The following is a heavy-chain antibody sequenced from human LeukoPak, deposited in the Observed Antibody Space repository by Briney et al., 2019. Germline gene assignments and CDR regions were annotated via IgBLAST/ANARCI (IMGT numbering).Heavy chain of an antibody. V-gene: IGHV3-23*01. D-gene: IGHD5-24*01. CDR2: LRGDGDT. CDR1: GFTFSSYA. CDR3: ARSRDGEDFDY. Sequence: GGSLRLSCAASGFTFSSYAMSWVRQAPARGLEWVSSLRGDGDTFYADSVKGRFTISRDISKNTLYLQMNSLRAEDTAVYYCARSRDGEDFDYWGQGTLVTVSS. J-gene: IGHJ4*02.